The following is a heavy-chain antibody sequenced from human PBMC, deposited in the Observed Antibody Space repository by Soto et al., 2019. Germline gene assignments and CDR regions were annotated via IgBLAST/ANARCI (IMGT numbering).Heavy chain of an antibody. CDR3: PTSAAAPDD. J-gene: IGHJ4*01. Sequence: EVQLGESWGGLVQPGGSLRLSCAASGFSFNTYWMSWIRQAPGKGLEWVANINEDGNKQNYVDSVRGGFTISRDNAKPSVPLQMNRRRVEETTVYYCPTSAAAPDDWGHGTLVTVSS. CDR1: GFSFNTYW. D-gene: IGHD2-2*01. V-gene: IGHV3-7*01. CDR2: INEDGNKQ.